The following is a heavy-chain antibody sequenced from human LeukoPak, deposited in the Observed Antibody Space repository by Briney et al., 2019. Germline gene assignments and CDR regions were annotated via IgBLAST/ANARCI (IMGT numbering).Heavy chain of an antibody. CDR1: GGSFSGYY. V-gene: IGHV4-34*01. Sequence: SETLSLTCAVYGGSFSGYYWSWIRQPPGKGLEWIGEINHSGSTNYNPFLKSRVTISVDTSKNQFSLKLSSVTAADTAVYYCARWRGPLWFGELRGRGFDPWGQGTLVTVSS. CDR2: INHSGST. D-gene: IGHD3-10*01. CDR3: ARWRGPLWFGELRGRGFDP. J-gene: IGHJ5*02.